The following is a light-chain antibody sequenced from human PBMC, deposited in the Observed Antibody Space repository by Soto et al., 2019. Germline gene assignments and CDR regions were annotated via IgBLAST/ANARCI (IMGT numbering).Light chain of an antibody. CDR3: QQYRCSPWT. CDR2: GAS. V-gene: IGKV3-20*01. J-gene: IGKJ2*01. CDR1: QSVSSSY. Sequence: EIVLTQSPGTLSLSPGERATLSCRASQSVSSSYLAWYQQKHGQAPRLLIDGASSRAPGIPDRFSGSGSATDFTLTIIRLEPEDFAVYYCQQYRCSPWTFGQGTKLEIK.